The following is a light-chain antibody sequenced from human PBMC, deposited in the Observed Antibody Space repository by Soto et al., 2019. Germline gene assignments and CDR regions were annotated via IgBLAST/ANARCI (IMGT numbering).Light chain of an antibody. V-gene: IGKV3-15*01. Sequence: EIVMTQSPATLSVSPGERAALSCRASQSVGTDLAWYYQKPGQAPRLLIYGASTRATGVPARFSGGGSGTECTLTISSLQSEDFAVYYCQSYNNWPPITFGQGTRLEIK. CDR2: GAS. CDR1: QSVGTD. J-gene: IGKJ5*01. CDR3: QSYNNWPPIT.